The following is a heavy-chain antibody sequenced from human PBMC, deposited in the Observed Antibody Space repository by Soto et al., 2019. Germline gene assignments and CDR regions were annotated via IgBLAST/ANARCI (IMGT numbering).Heavy chain of an antibody. CDR2: IWYDGSNK. CDR3: ARVTSYDFWSGQNYYYYGMDV. V-gene: IGHV3-33*01. CDR1: GFTFSSYG. D-gene: IGHD3-3*01. J-gene: IGHJ6*02. Sequence: QVQLVEAGGGVVQPGRSLRLSCAASGFTFSSYGMHWVRQAPGKGLERVAVIWYDGSNKYYADSVKGRFTISRDNSKNTLYLQMNSLRAEDTGVYYCARVTSYDFWSGQNYYYYGMDVWGQGTTVTVSS.